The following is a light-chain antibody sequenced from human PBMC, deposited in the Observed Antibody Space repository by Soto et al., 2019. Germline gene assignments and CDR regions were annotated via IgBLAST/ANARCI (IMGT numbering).Light chain of an antibody. CDR3: AAWDASLNGVV. Sequence: QSVLTQPPSASGTPGQRVTISCSGSSSNIGSNTVNWYQQLPGTAPKLLIYSNNQRPSGVPDRFSGSKSGTSASLAIGGLQSDDEADYYCAAWDASLNGVVFGGGTQLTVL. CDR1: SSNIGSNT. J-gene: IGLJ2*01. CDR2: SNN. V-gene: IGLV1-44*01.